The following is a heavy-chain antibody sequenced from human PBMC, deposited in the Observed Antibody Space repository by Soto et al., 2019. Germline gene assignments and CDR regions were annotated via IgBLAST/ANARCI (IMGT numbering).Heavy chain of an antibody. J-gene: IGHJ4*02. CDR1: GGSISDHY. D-gene: IGHD3-22*01. CDR2: IYNGGRT. V-gene: IGHV4-59*11. CDR3: ERMNYYDTSGYPFDY. Sequence: SETLSLTCTVSGGSISDHYYMWIRQSPGKGLEYIGYIYNGGRTNYNPSLKSRVTISADTSKNQFSLKLTSVTAADTAVYYCERMNYYDTSGYPFDYWGQGMMVTVSS.